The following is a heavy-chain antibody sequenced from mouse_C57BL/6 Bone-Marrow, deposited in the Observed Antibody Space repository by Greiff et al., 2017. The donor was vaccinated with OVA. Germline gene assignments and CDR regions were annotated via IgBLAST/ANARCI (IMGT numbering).Heavy chain of an antibody. CDR3: ARMKYYGSLDY. CDR2: INPRSGNT. CDR1: GYTFTSYG. Sequence: VQVVESGAELARPGASVQLSCKASGYTFTSYGISWVKQSTGQGLEWIGEINPRSGNTYYNEKFKGKATLPANKSSSSAYMELRRLTSDDAAVYVCARMKYYGSLDYWGQGTTLTVSS. J-gene: IGHJ2*01. V-gene: IGHV1-81*01. D-gene: IGHD1-1*01.